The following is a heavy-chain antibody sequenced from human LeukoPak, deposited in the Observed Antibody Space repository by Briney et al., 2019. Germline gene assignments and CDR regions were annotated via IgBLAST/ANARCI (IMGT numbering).Heavy chain of an antibody. CDR1: GFTFSSYS. Sequence: GGSLRLSCAASGFTFSSYSMSWVRQAPGKGLEWVSYISSSSSTIYYADSVKGRFTISRDNAKNSLYLQMNSLRAEDTAVYYCARAPDIVVVPAAYDYWGQGTLVTVSS. CDR2: ISSSSSTI. D-gene: IGHD2-2*01. CDR3: ARAPDIVVVPAAYDY. V-gene: IGHV3-48*01. J-gene: IGHJ4*02.